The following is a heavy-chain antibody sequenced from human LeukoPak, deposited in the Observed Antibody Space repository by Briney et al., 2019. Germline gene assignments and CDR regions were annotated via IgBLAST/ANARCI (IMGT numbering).Heavy chain of an antibody. V-gene: IGHV1-2*02. CDR1: GYTFTGYY. CDR3: ARVSNWNYGWFDP. J-gene: IGHJ5*02. D-gene: IGHD1-7*01. CDR2: INPNSGGT. Sequence: ASVTVSCKASGYTFTGYYMHWVRQAPGQGLEWMGWINPNSGGTNYAQKFQGRVTMSRDTSISTAYMELSRLRSDDTAVYYCARVSNWNYGWFDPWGQGTLVTVSS.